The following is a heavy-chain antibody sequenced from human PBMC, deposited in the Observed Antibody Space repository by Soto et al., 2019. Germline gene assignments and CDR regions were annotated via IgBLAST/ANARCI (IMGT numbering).Heavy chain of an antibody. V-gene: IGHV1-18*01. CDR2: ISAYNGNT. CDR1: GYTFTSYG. CDR3: ARDPRALRFLEWLNWFDP. J-gene: IGHJ5*02. Sequence: GASVKVSCKASGYTFTSYGISWVRQAPGQGLEWMGWISAYNGNTNYAQKLQGRVTMTTDTSTSTAYMELRSLRSDDTAVYYCARDPRALRFLEWLNWFDPWGQGTLVTVSS. D-gene: IGHD3-3*01.